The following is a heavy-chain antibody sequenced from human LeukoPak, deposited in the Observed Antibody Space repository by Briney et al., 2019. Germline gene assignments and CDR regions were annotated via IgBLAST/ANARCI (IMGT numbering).Heavy chain of an antibody. CDR3: ARGGDIVVVPAAADY. CDR1: GFTFGNSW. CDR2: INADGSTA. D-gene: IGHD2-2*01. J-gene: IGHJ4*02. V-gene: IGHV3-74*01. Sequence: GGSLRLSCAASGFTFGNSWVHWVRQAPGKGLVWVSLINADGSTATYADSVKGRFTISRDNSKNTLYLQMNSLRAEDTAVYYCARGGDIVVVPAAADYWGQGTLVTVSS.